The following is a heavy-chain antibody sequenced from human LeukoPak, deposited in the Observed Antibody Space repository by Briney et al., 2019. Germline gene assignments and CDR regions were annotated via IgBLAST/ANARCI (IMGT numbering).Heavy chain of an antibody. J-gene: IGHJ5*02. D-gene: IGHD7-27*01. CDR1: GVSISSSSSY. Sequence: PSETLSLTCAVSGVSISSSSSYWAWLRQPPGKGLEWIATTSYSGNTYYNPSLKSRATISADTSKTPFSLKLSSVTAADTAVYYCARLTGNMAKNRWFDPWGQGTLVTVSS. CDR2: TSYSGNT. CDR3: ARLTGNMAKNRWFDP. V-gene: IGHV4-39*01.